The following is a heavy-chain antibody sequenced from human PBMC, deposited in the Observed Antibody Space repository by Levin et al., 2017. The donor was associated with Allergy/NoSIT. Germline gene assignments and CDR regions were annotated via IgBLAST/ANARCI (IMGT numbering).Heavy chain of an antibody. V-gene: IGHV1-8*01. CDR3: ARAVVHVDDYYYYMDV. CDR1: GYTFTSYD. J-gene: IGHJ6*03. D-gene: IGHD1-1*01. Sequence: ASVKVSCKASGYTFTSYDINWVRQATGQGLEWMGWMNPNSGNTGYAQKFQGRVTMTRNTSISTAYMELSSLRSEDTAVYYCARAVVHVDDYYYYMDVWGKGTTVTVSS. CDR2: MNPNSGNT.